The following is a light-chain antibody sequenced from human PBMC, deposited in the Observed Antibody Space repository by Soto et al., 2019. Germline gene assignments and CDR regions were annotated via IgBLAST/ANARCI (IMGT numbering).Light chain of an antibody. CDR3: SSYTSSSTLPYV. Sequence: QSALTQPASVSGSPGQSITISCTGTSSDVGGYNYVSWYQQHPGKAPKLMIYDVSNRPSGVSNRFSGSKSGNTASLTISGLQAEDEADYYCSSYTSSSTLPYVFGTGTRSP. CDR1: SSDVGGYNY. J-gene: IGLJ1*01. CDR2: DVS. V-gene: IGLV2-14*01.